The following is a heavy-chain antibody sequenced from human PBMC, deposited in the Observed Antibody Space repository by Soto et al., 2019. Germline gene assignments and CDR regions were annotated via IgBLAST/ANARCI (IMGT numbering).Heavy chain of an antibody. J-gene: IGHJ6*02. Sequence: SVKVSCKASGGTFSSYAISWVRQAPGQGLEWMGGIIPIFGTANYAQKFQGRVTITADESTSTAYMELSSLRSEDTAVYYCARDLRLRLGELSSHPTYKTYYYYYGMDVWGQGTKVTVSS. CDR3: ARDLRLRLGELSSHPTYKTYYYYYGMDV. CDR1: GGTFSSYA. CDR2: IIPIFGTA. D-gene: IGHD3-16*02. V-gene: IGHV1-69*13.